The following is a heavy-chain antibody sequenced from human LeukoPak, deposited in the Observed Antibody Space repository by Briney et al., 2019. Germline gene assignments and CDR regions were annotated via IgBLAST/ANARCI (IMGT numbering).Heavy chain of an antibody. CDR2: ITGDGSDI. CDR3: ARDAYTTTSNWLDP. D-gene: IGHD4-17*01. Sequence: GGSLRLSCKASGFTLSNYWMHWVRQAPGKDLVWVSRITGDGSDIAYADSVKGRFTVSRDDAKNTLFLQMNSLRVEDTAIYYCARDAYTTTSNWLDPWGQGTLVTVSS. V-gene: IGHV3-74*01. J-gene: IGHJ5*02. CDR1: GFTLSNYW.